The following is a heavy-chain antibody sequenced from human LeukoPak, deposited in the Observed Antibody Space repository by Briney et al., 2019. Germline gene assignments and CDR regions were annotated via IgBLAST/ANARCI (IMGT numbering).Heavy chain of an antibody. CDR1: GYIFTGYY. CDR3: ARSSGGSYYYYYYGMDV. Sequence: ASVKVSCKASGYIFTGYYIHWVRQAPGQGLEWMGRINPNSGGTNYAQKFQGRVTMTRDTSISTAYMELSRLRSDDTAVYYCARSSGGSYYYYYYGMDVWGQGTTVTVSS. V-gene: IGHV1-2*06. CDR2: INPNSGGT. J-gene: IGHJ6*02. D-gene: IGHD1-26*01.